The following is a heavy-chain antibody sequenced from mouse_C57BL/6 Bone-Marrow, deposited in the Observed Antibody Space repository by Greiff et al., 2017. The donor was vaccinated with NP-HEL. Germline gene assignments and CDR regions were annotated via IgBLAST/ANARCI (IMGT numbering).Heavy chain of an antibody. Sequence: EVQRVESGGGLVKPGGSLKLSCAASGFTFSSYAMSWVRQTPEKRLEWVATISDGGSYTYYPDNVKGRFTISRDNAKNNLYLQMSHLKSEDTAMYYCARDPAYYYGYFDYWGQGTTLTVSS. CDR1: GFTFSSYA. CDR2: ISDGGSYT. V-gene: IGHV5-4*01. J-gene: IGHJ2*01. D-gene: IGHD1-1*01. CDR3: ARDPAYYYGYFDY.